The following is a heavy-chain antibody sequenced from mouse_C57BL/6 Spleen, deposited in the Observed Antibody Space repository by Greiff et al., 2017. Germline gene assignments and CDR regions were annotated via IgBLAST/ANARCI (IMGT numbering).Heavy chain of an antibody. Sequence: EVKLMESGGGLVQSGRSLRLSCATSGFTFSDFYMEWVRQAPGKGLEWIAASRNKANDYTTEYSASVKGRFIVSRDTSQSILYRQMNALRAEDTAIYYCARDDTMARYFDVWGTGTTVTVSS. D-gene: IGHD1-1*02. CDR2: SRNKANDYTT. CDR1: GFTFSDFY. J-gene: IGHJ1*03. V-gene: IGHV7-1*01. CDR3: ARDDTMARYFDV.